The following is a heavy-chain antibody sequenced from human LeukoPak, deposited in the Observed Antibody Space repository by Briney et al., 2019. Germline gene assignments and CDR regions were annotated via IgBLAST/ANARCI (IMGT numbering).Heavy chain of an antibody. D-gene: IGHD2-15*01. CDR3: VGPPCLRGGYCSSNS. CDR2: ISSGSEDT. J-gene: IGHJ4*02. CDR1: GFTFSAYS. V-gene: IGHV3-11*03. Sequence: GGFLRLSCAASGFTFSAYSMTWTRQAPGKGLEWLSYISSGSEDTLYADSVKGRFTISRDNAKNSLYLQVNSLTAEDTAVYYCVGPPCLRGGYCSSNSWGQGTLVTVDS.